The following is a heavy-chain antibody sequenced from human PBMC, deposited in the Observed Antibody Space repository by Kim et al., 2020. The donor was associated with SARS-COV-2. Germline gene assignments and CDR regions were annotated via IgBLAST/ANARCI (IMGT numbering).Heavy chain of an antibody. CDR1: GFTFSSYG. Sequence: GGSLRLSCAASGFTFSSYGMHWVRQAPGKGLEWVAVISYDGSNKYYADSVKGRFTISRDNSKNTLYLQMNSLRAEDTAVYYCAKPVAEVTTAFDYWGQGT. V-gene: IGHV3-30*18. J-gene: IGHJ4*02. CDR3: AKPVAEVTTAFDY. D-gene: IGHD4-17*01. CDR2: ISYDGSNK.